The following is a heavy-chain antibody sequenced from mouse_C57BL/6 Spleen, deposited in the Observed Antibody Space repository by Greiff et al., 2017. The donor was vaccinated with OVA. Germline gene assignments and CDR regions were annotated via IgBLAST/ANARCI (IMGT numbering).Heavy chain of an antibody. CDR1: GFSFNTYA. J-gene: IGHJ2*01. V-gene: IGHV10-1*01. Sequence: EVNVVESGGGLVQPKGSLKLSCAASGFSFNTYAMNWVRQAPGKGLEWVARIRSKSNNYATYYADSVKDRFTISRDDSESMLYLQMNNLKTEDTAMYYCAGGTGYYFDYWGRGTTLTVSS. CDR3: AGGTGYYFDY. CDR2: IRSKSNNYAT. D-gene: IGHD3-3*01.